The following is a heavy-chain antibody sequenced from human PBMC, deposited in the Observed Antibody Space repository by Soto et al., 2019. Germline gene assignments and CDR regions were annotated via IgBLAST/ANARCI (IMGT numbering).Heavy chain of an antibody. CDR2: IYYSGST. Sequence: PSETLSLTCTVSGGSISSGDYYWSWILQPPGKGLEWIGYIYYSGSTNYNPSLKSRVTISVDTSKNQFSLKLSSVTAADTAVYYCASTLPDYYDSSGYENWYDPWGQGTLVTVSS. CDR1: GGSISSGDYY. CDR3: ASTLPDYYDSSGYENWYDP. V-gene: IGHV4-61*08. D-gene: IGHD3-22*01. J-gene: IGHJ5*02.